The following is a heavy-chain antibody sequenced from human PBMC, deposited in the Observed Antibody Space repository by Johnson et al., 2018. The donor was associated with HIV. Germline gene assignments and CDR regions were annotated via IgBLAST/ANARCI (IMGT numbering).Heavy chain of an antibody. CDR1: GFIFDDFG. CDR3: AKEAGNSSWIPLYDAFDI. CDR2: INWNGSNK. D-gene: IGHD6-13*01. Sequence: EVQVVESGGGFIQPGRSLRLSCAASGFIFDDFGLSWVRQAPGKGLEWVSGINWNGSNKYYADSVTGRFTISRDNAKNSLYLQMNSLRAEDTALYYCAKEAGNSSWIPLYDAFDIWGQGTMVTVSS. J-gene: IGHJ3*02. V-gene: IGHV3-9*01.